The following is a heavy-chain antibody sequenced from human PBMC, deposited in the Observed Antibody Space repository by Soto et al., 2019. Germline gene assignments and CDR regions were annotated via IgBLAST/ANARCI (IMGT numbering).Heavy chain of an antibody. CDR2: IYWDDDK. J-gene: IGHJ5*02. CDR3: AHSLIGYYYDSSGSNWFDP. Sequence: SGPTLVNPTQTLTLTCTFSGLSLSSSGVAVAWVRQPPGKALEWLALIYWDDDKRYSPSLKSRLTITKDTSKNQVVLTMTNMDPVDTATYYCAHSLIGYYYDSSGSNWFDPWGQGTLVTVSS. CDR1: GLSLSSSGVA. V-gene: IGHV2-5*02. D-gene: IGHD3-22*01.